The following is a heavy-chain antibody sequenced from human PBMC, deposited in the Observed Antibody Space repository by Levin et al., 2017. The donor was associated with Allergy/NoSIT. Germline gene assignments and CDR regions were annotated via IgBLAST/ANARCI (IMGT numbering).Heavy chain of an antibody. CDR3: ARGLGDGYNYRPQFDY. Sequence: SETLSLTCAVYGGSFSGYYWSWIRQPPGKGLEWIGEINHSGSTNYNPSLKSRVTISVDTSKNQFSLKLSSVTAADTAVYYCARGLGDGYNYRPQFDYWGQGTLVTVSS. J-gene: IGHJ4*02. CDR2: INHSGST. D-gene: IGHD5-24*01. CDR1: GGSFSGYY. V-gene: IGHV4-34*01.